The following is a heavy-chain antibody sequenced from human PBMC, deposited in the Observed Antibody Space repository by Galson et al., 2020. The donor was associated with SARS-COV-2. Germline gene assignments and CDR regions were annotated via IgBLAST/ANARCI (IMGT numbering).Heavy chain of an antibody. CDR1: GFTFSRYD. CDR3: ARGTSDYDFWSGYYPYYYYYMDV. Sequence: GGSLRLSCAASGFTFSRYDMHWVRQATGKGLEWVSAIGTAGDTYYPGSVKGRFTISRENAKNSLYLQMNSLRAGDTAVYYCARGTSDYDFWSGYYPYYYYYMDVWGKGTTVTVSS. V-gene: IGHV3-13*01. J-gene: IGHJ6*03. D-gene: IGHD3-3*01. CDR2: IGTAGDT.